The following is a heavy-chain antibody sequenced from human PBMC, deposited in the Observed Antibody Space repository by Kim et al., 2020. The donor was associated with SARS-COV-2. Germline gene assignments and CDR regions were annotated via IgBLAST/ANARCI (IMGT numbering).Heavy chain of an antibody. CDR2: ISGSGGST. CDR1: GFTFSSYA. J-gene: IGHJ4*02. CDR3: AKLRTEIECGGSCYSVDY. Sequence: GGSLRLSCVASGFTFSSYAMSWVRQAPGKGLEWVSAISGSGGSTYYADSVKGRFTISRDNSKNTLYLQMNSLRAEDTAVYYCAKLRTEIECGGSCYSVDYWGQGTLVTVSS. V-gene: IGHV3-23*01. D-gene: IGHD2-15*01.